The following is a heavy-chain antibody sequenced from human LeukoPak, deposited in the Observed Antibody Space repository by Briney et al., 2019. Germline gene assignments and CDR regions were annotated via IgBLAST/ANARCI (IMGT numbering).Heavy chain of an antibody. V-gene: IGHV4-34*01. CDR3: ARGAGAGYNLQPFDY. J-gene: IGHJ4*02. Sequence: SETLSLTCAVYGGSFSHYYWTWIRQPPGQGLEWIGEINHSGSTKYNPSLKSRVSISVDTSKNQFSLKLSSVTAADTAVYYCARGAGAGYNLQPFDYWGQGTLVTVSS. CDR2: INHSGST. D-gene: IGHD5-24*01. CDR1: GGSFSHYY.